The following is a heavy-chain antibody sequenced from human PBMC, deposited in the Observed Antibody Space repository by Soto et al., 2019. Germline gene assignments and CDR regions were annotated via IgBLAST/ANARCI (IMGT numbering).Heavy chain of an antibody. CDR1: GDSVSSGTAT. Sequence: QVQLQQSGPGLVKPSQTLSLICAISGDSVSSGTATWSWIRQSPSRGLEWLGRTYYRSKWYNDYAVSVRCRIVITPDTSMNQLSLQVNSVTPEDTAIYFCARDGSGFHWYFDLWGRGTPVTVSS. V-gene: IGHV6-1*01. CDR3: ARDGSGFHWYFDL. J-gene: IGHJ2*01. D-gene: IGHD6-19*01. CDR2: TYYRSKWYN.